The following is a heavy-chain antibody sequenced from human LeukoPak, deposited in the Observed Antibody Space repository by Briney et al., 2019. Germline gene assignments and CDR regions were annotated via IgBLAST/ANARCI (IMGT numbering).Heavy chain of an antibody. V-gene: IGHV3-53*01. CDR3: ARHGSITMVRGRLRYFYMDV. Sequence: HPGGSLRLSCAASGFTVSSNYMSWVRQAPGKGLEWVSVIYSGDNTFYADSVKGRFTISRDNSKNTLYLQMNSLRAEDTAVYYCARHGSITMVRGRLRYFYMDVWGKGTTVTISS. CDR1: GFTVSSNY. J-gene: IGHJ6*03. CDR2: IYSGDNT. D-gene: IGHD3-10*01.